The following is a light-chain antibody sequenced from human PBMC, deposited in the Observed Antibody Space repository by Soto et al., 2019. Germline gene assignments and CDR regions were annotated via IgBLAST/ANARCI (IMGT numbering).Light chain of an antibody. CDR3: QQSYSTPWT. Sequence: DIQMTQSPSSLSASVGDRVTITCRASQSISNSLNWYQQKPGKAPKLLIYAASSLQSGVPSRFSGSGSGPDFTLTISSLQPEDFATYYCQQSYSTPWTFGQGTKVEIK. CDR1: QSISNS. CDR2: AAS. J-gene: IGKJ1*01. V-gene: IGKV1-39*01.